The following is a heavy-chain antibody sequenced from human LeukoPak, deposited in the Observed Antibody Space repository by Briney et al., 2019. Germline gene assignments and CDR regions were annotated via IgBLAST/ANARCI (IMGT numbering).Heavy chain of an antibody. D-gene: IGHD3-16*01. J-gene: IGHJ4*02. CDR1: GFTFDDYA. CDR2: ISWNSGSI. Sequence: GGSLRLSCAASGFTFDDYAMHWVRRAPGKGLEWVSGISWNSGSIGYADSVKGRFTISRDNAKNSLYLQMNSLRAEDMALYYCAKAMSRGGFDYWGQGTLVTVSS. V-gene: IGHV3-9*03. CDR3: AKAMSRGGFDY.